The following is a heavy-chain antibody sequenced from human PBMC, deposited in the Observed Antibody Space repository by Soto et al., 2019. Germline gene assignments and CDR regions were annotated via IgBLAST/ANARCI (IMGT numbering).Heavy chain of an antibody. Sequence: QITLKESGPTLVKPTQTLTLTCTFSGFSLSTSGVGVGWIRQPPGKALEWVTLIYWDDDKRYSPSLKSRITITQDTSNSQVVLTMSNMDPVDTGTYYCARHIPSGYNDAFDIWGQGTMVTVSS. V-gene: IGHV2-5*02. CDR3: ARHIPSGYNDAFDI. D-gene: IGHD3-9*01. CDR2: IYWDDDK. CDR1: GFSLSTSGVG. J-gene: IGHJ3*02.